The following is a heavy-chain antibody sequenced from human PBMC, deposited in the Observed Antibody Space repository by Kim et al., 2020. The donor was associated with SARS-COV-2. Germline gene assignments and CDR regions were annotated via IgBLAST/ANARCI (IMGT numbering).Heavy chain of an antibody. D-gene: IGHD3-10*01. Sequence: GGSLRLSCSASGFTFSTYAMHWVRQAPGKGLEYVSGISNNGGNIYYADSVKGRFTISRDNSKNTLYLQMSSLRTEDTAVYYCVCLPRGLINWFAWGQGTLVTVSS. V-gene: IGHV3-64D*09. CDR3: VCLPRGLINWFA. CDR1: GFTFSTYA. CDR2: ISNNGGNI. J-gene: IGHJ5*02.